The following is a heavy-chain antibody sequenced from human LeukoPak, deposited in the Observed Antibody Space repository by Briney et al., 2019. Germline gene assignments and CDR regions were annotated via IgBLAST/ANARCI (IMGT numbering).Heavy chain of an antibody. CDR2: ISGSGDST. CDR3: AKGLRGTPVDY. D-gene: IGHD1-1*01. V-gene: IGHV3-23*01. Sequence: GGSLRLSCAASGFTFSSYAMSWVRQVPGKGLEWVSAISGSGDSTYYVDSVKGRFTISRDNSKNTLYLQMNSLRVEDTAVYYCAKGLRGTPVDYWGQGTLVTVSS. J-gene: IGHJ4*02. CDR1: GFTFSSYA.